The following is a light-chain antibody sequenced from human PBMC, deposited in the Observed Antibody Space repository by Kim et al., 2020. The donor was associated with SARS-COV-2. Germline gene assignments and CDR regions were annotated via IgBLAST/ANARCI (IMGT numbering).Light chain of an antibody. CDR3: QAWDSSTVV. V-gene: IGLV3-1*01. J-gene: IGLJ2*01. CDR1: KLGDKY. Sequence: VYPGQTASIPCSGDKLGDKYTCWYQQKPGQSPVLVIYQDNKRPSGIPERFSGSNSGNTATLTISGTQAMDEADYFCQAWDSSTVVFGGGTQLTVL. CDR2: QDN.